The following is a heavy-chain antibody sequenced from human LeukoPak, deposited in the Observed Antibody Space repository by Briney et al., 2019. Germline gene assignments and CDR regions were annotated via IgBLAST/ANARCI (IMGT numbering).Heavy chain of an antibody. J-gene: IGHJ5*02. CDR2: IYYSGST. Sequence: SETLSLTCTVSGSSISSYYWSWIRQPPGKGLEWIGYIYYSGSTNYNPSLKSRVTISVDTSKNQFSLKLSSVTAADTAVYYCASTPYDFWSGYYTGMFDPWGQGTLVTVSS. CDR3: ASTPYDFWSGYYTGMFDP. CDR1: GSSISSYY. V-gene: IGHV4-59*01. D-gene: IGHD3-3*01.